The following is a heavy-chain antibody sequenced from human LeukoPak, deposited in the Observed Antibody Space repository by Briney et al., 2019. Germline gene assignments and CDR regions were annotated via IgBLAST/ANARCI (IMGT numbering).Heavy chain of an antibody. Sequence: GESLKISCKGSGYSFTSYWIGWVRQMPGKGLEWMGIIYPGDSDTRYSPSFQGQVTISADKSISTAYLQWSSLKASDTAMHYCARPLNAGGVMTTVSYWGQGTLVTVSS. D-gene: IGHD4-11*01. CDR1: GYSFTSYW. V-gene: IGHV5-51*01. CDR2: IYPGDSDT. CDR3: ARPLNAGGVMTTVSY. J-gene: IGHJ4*02.